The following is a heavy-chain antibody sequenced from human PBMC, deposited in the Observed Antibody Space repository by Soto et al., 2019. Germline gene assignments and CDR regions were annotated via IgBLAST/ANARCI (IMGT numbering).Heavy chain of an antibody. CDR1: GYAFTSYG. Sequence: ASVKVSCKASGYAFTSYGISWVRQAPGQGLEWMGWISAYNGNTNYAQKLQGRVTMTTDTSTSTAYMELRSLRSDDTAVYYSARDLFSAVHTLIAAARLSPTVFWGQGTLVTVFS. V-gene: IGHV1-18*01. CDR3: ARDLFSAVHTLIAAARLSPTVF. CDR2: ISAYNGNT. D-gene: IGHD6-13*01. J-gene: IGHJ4*02.